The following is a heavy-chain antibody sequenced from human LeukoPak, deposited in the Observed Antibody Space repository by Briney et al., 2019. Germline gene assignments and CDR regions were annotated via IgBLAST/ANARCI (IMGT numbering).Heavy chain of an antibody. Sequence: PGGSLRLSCAASGFTFSSYSMNWVRQAPGKGLEWVSYISSSSSTIYYADSVKGRFTISRDNAKNSLYLQMNSLRAEDTAVYYCARIPEYSSGWFFDYWGQGTLVTVSS. CDR1: GFTFSSYS. CDR2: ISSSSSTI. V-gene: IGHV3-48*04. CDR3: ARIPEYSSGWFFDY. D-gene: IGHD6-19*01. J-gene: IGHJ4*02.